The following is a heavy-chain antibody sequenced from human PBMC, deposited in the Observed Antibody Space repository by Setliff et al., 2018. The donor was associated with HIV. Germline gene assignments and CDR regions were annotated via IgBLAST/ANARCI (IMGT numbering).Heavy chain of an antibody. CDR1: GGSISSSSYY. CDR3: ARYRYYYDSSGYGRWFDP. V-gene: IGHV4-39*01. Sequence: SETLSLTCTVPGGSISSSSYYWGWIRQPPGKGLEWIGNIYYSGSTYYNPSLKSRVTISVDTSENQFSLRLNSVTAADTAVYYCARYRYYYDSSGYGRWFDPWGQGTLVTVSS. CDR2: IYYSGST. D-gene: IGHD3-22*01. J-gene: IGHJ5*02.